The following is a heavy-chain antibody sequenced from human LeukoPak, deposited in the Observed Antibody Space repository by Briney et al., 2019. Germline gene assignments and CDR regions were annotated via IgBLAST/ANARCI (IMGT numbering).Heavy chain of an antibody. V-gene: IGHV3-48*01. J-gene: IGHJ6*03. D-gene: IGHD4-17*01. Sequence: GGSLRLSCAASGFTFSSYSMNWVRQAPGKGLEWVSYISSSSSSIYYADSVKGRFTISRDNAKNSLYLQMNSLRAEDTAVYYCARAYGDSYYSYYYYMDVWGKGTTVTVSS. CDR2: ISSSSSSI. CDR1: GFTFSSYS. CDR3: ARAYGDSYYSYYYYMDV.